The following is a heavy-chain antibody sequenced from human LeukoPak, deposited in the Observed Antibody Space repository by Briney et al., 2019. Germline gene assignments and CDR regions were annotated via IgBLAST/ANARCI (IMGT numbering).Heavy chain of an antibody. CDR3: ARSLPPKPNWNYVVEDAFDI. V-gene: IGHV3-74*01. Sequence: GGSLRLSCAASGFTFSSYWMHWVRQAPGKGLVWVSRINSDGSSTSSADSVKGRFTFSRDNAKNTLYLQMNSLRAEDTAVYYCARSLPPKPNWNYVVEDAFDIWGQGTMVTVSS. J-gene: IGHJ3*02. CDR1: GFTFSSYW. D-gene: IGHD1-7*01. CDR2: INSDGSST.